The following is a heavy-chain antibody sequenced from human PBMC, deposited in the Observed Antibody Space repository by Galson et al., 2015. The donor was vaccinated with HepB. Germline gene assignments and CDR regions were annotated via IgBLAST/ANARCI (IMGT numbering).Heavy chain of an antibody. CDR1: GFTFSSYA. D-gene: IGHD2-15*01. V-gene: IGHV3-30-3*01. J-gene: IGHJ3*02. CDR2: ISYGGSNK. Sequence: SLRLSCAASGFTFSSYAMHWVRQAPGKGLEWVAVISYGGSNKYYADSVKGRFTISRDNSKNTLYLQMNSLRAEDTAVYYCARVGYCSGGSCYSSLVRHAFDIWGQGTMVTVSS. CDR3: ARVGYCSGGSCYSSLVRHAFDI.